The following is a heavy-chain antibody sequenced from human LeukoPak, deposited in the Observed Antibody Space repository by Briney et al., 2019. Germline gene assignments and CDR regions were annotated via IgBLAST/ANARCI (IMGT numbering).Heavy chain of an antibody. V-gene: IGHV4-30-2*01. CDR1: GGSISSGGYY. CDR3: ARDGGSTKLGILPTFDY. Sequence: SETLSLTCTVSGGSISSGGYYWSWIRQPPGKGLEWIGYIYHSGSTYYNPSLKSRVTISVDRSKNQFSLKLSSVTAADTAVYYCARDGGSTKLGILPTFDYWGQGTLVTVSS. J-gene: IGHJ4*02. D-gene: IGHD2-2*01. CDR2: IYHSGST.